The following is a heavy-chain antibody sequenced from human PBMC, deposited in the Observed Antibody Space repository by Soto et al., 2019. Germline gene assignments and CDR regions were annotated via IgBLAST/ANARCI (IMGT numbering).Heavy chain of an antibody. CDR2: ISGSGGST. J-gene: IGHJ4*02. D-gene: IGHD3-22*01. CDR3: GKVPPYDVVVMTYFDY. V-gene: IGHV3-23*01. Sequence: EVQLLESGGGLVQPGGSLRLSCAASGFTFSSYAMSWVRQAPGKGLEWVAAISGSGGSTYYADSVKGRFIISRDNSMNTVYLHMNSLRAEDTAVYCCGKVPPYDVVVMTYFDYWGQGTLVTVSS. CDR1: GFTFSSYA.